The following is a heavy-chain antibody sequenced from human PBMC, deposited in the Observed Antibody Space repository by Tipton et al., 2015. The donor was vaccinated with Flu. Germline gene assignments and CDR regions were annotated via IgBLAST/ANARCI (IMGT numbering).Heavy chain of an antibody. Sequence: TLSLTCTVSGSSIRSANYYWGWIRQPPGKGLEWIGNIFHSGNTYHNPSLKSRVTISVDTSKNQFSLKLTSVTAADTAVYYCARRDYSNYVSEPKSWFDPWGQGILVTVSS. J-gene: IGHJ5*02. V-gene: IGHV4-38-2*02. CDR1: GSSIRSANYY. CDR3: ARRDYSNYVSEPKSWFDP. CDR2: IFHSGNT. D-gene: IGHD4-11*01.